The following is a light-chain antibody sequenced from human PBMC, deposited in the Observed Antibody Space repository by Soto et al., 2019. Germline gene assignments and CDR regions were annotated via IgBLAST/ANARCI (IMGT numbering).Light chain of an antibody. V-gene: IGLV2-14*01. Sequence: QSALTQPASVSGSPGQSITISCTGTSSDVGGYNYVSWYQQHPGKAPKLMIHEVTNRPSGVSNRFSGSKSGNTASLTISGLQADDEADYYCSSYTSSITYVFGTGTKLTVL. CDR1: SSDVGGYNY. J-gene: IGLJ1*01. CDR2: EVT. CDR3: SSYTSSITYV.